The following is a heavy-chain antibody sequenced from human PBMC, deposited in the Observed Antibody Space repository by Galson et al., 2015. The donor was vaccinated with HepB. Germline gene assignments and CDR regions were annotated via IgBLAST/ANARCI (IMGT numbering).Heavy chain of an antibody. CDR2: ISSSSSYI. J-gene: IGHJ4*02. Sequence: SLRLSCAASGFTFSSYSMNWVRQAPGKGLEWVSSISSSSSYIYYADSVKGRFTISRDNAKNSLYLQKNSLRAEDTAVYYCARDFRGIVATTTFDYWGQGTLVTVSS. CDR3: ARDFRGIVATTTFDY. CDR1: GFTFSSYS. D-gene: IGHD5-12*01. V-gene: IGHV3-21*01.